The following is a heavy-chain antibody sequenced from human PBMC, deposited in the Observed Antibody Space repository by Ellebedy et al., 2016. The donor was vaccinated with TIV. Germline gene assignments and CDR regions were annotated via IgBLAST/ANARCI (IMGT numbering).Heavy chain of an antibody. CDR2: IWYDGSNK. Sequence: GESLKISCAASGFPFSSYGLHWVRQAPGKGLEWVAVIWYDGSNKYYANSVKGRFTISRDNSKNTLYLQMNSLRAEDTAVYYCARDYGDSLWGLDYWGQGTLVTVSS. CDR1: GFPFSSYG. D-gene: IGHD4-17*01. CDR3: ARDYGDSLWGLDY. J-gene: IGHJ4*02. V-gene: IGHV3-33*01.